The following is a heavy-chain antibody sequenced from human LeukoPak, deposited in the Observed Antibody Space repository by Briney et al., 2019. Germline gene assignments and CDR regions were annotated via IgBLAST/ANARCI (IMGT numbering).Heavy chain of an antibody. D-gene: IGHD3-22*01. J-gene: IGHJ4*02. CDR3: ARDPPYYDYVGYFYSPPPSDH. CDR2: INPSGGST. CDR1: GYTFASYN. Sequence: ASVKVSCKSSGYTFASYNIHWVRQAPGQGLEWMGVINPSGGSTNYALKLQGRVTMTRDTSTSTAYMELRSLRSDDTAVYYCARDPPYYDYVGYFYSPPPSDHWGQGTLVTVSS. V-gene: IGHV1-46*04.